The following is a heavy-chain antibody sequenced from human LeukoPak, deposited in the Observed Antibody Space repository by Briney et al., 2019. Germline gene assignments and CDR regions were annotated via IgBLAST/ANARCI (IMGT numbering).Heavy chain of an antibody. D-gene: IGHD2-15*01. CDR2: IWYDGSNK. CDR3: AKGGVKYCSGDSCDDYFDY. J-gene: IGHJ4*02. CDR1: GFTFSSYG. Sequence: PGRSLRLSCAASGFTFSSYGMHWVRQAPGKGLEWVTVIWYDGSNKYNAGSVKGRFTISRDNSKNTVYLQMNSLRAEDTAVYYCAKGGVKYCSGDSCDDYFDYWGQGTLVTVSS. V-gene: IGHV3-33*06.